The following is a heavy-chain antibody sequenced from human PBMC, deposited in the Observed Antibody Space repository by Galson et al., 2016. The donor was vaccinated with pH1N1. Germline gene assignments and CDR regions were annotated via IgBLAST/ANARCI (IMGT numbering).Heavy chain of an antibody. Sequence: SLRLSCAASGFTLSGYYMNWIRETPERGLEWLSSIGSGGNVAYADSVKGRFTISRDNAQNSLLLQMDSLRVDYTALYYCAREWGIGAAGPLDSWGQGALVIVSS. CDR2: IGSGGNV. J-gene: IGHJ4*02. CDR1: GFTLSGYY. D-gene: IGHD6-13*01. CDR3: AREWGIGAAGPLDS. V-gene: IGHV3-11*01.